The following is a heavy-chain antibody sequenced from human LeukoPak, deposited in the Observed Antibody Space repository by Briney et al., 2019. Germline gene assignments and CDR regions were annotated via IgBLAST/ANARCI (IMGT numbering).Heavy chain of an antibody. V-gene: IGHV3-30*18. CDR3: AKEGLGSGSHFSAWFDP. Sequence: GGSLRLSCAASGFTFSNYGLHWVRQAPAKGLGWGAVISYDGSAESFADSVKGRFTISRDNSRNTLYLQMDSLRLEDAAVYYCAKEGLGSGSHFSAWFDPWGQGTLVSVHS. CDR2: ISYDGSAE. CDR1: GFTFSNYG. D-gene: IGHD3-10*01. J-gene: IGHJ5*02.